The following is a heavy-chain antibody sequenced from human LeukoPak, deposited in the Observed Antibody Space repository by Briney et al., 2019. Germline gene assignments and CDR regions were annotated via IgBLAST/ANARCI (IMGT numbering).Heavy chain of an antibody. J-gene: IGHJ3*02. CDR2: ISASDGST. Sequence: GGSLRLSCAASGFTFSNYAMNWVRQAPGKGLEWVSGISASDGSTYYADSVKGRFTISRDNSKNTLYLQMNTLRAEDTAIYYCAKVHSSGYYGWDAFDIWAKGQWSPSLQ. CDR3: AKVHSSGYYGWDAFDI. CDR1: GFTFSNYA. D-gene: IGHD6-19*01. V-gene: IGHV3-23*01.